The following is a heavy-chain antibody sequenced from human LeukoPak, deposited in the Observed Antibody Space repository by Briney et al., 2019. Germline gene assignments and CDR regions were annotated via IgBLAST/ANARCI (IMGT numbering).Heavy chain of an antibody. CDR3: AKDSYSNYDYYYYMDV. J-gene: IGHJ6*03. CDR2: ISYDGSNK. Sequence: PGGSLRLSCAASGFTFSTYGMHWVRQTPGKGLEWVAVISYDGSNKYYADSVKGRFTISRDNSKNTLYLQMNSLRAEDTAVYYCAKDSYSNYDYYYYMDVWGKGTTVTVSS. V-gene: IGHV3-30*18. D-gene: IGHD4-11*01. CDR1: GFTFSTYG.